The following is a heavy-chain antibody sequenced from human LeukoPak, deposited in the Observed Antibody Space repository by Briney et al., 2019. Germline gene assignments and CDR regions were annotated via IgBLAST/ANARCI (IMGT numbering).Heavy chain of an antibody. Sequence: QAGGSLRLSCAASGFTLSNYWMHWVRQAPGKGLVWVSHINNDGSNTNYADSVKGRFTISRDNAENTLYLQMNSLRAEDTAVYYCARDQQLRFDPWGQGTLVTVSS. V-gene: IGHV3-74*01. D-gene: IGHD4-11*01. J-gene: IGHJ5*02. CDR2: INNDGSNT. CDR3: ARDQQLRFDP. CDR1: GFTLSNYW.